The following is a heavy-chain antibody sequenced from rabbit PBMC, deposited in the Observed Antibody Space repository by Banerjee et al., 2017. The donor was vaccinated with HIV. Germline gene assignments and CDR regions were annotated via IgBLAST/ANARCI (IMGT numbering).Heavy chain of an antibody. V-gene: IGHV1S47*01. D-gene: IGHD2-1*01. CDR2: IDPVFGST. J-gene: IGHJ4*01. Sequence: QEQLVESGGGLVQPGGSLKLSCKASGFDFSSYGVSWVRQAPGKGLEWIGYIDPVFGSTYYASWVNGRFTISSHNAQNTLYLQLNSLTAADTATYFCVRVATMTMVINLWGPGTLVTVS. CDR1: GFDFSSYG. CDR3: VRVATMTMVINL.